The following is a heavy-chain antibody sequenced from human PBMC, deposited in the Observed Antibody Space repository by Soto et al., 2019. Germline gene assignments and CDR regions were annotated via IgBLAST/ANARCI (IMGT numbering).Heavy chain of an antibody. CDR3: ASTLRGYSGYDYFGY. CDR2: IYYSGST. CDR1: GGSISSGGYY. D-gene: IGHD5-12*01. V-gene: IGHV4-31*03. Sequence: SETLSLTCTVSGGSISSGGYYWSWIRQHPGKGLEWIGYIYYSGSTYYNPSLKSRVTISVDTSKNQFSLKLSSVTAADTAVYYCASTLRGYSGYDYFGYWGQGTLVTVSS. J-gene: IGHJ4*02.